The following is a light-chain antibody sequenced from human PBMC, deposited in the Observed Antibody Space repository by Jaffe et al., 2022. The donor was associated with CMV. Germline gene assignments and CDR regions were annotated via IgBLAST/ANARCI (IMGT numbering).Light chain of an antibody. V-gene: IGKV1-39*01. CDR3: QKTNTTPPWT. Sequence: DIQMTQSPSSLSASVGDRVTITCRASQSISTYLNWYQQRPGKAPILLIYGAASLQSGVPSRFSGSGSGTEFTLTIRSLQPEDFATYYCQKTNTTPPWTFGPGTKVEMK. CDR2: GAA. CDR1: QSISTY. J-gene: IGKJ1*01.